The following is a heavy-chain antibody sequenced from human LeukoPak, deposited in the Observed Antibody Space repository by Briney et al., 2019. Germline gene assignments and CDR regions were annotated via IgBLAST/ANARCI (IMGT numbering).Heavy chain of an antibody. J-gene: IGHJ5*02. CDR2: INSDGINT. Sequence: GGSLRLSCAASGFTFSSYWMSWVRQAPGKGLVWVSRINSDGINTSYADSVKGRFTISRDNAKNTLNLQMNSLRAEDTAVYYCARDLGQYYDTSDNWFDPWGQGTLVTVSS. V-gene: IGHV3-74*01. CDR3: ARDLGQYYDTSDNWFDP. CDR1: GFTFSSYW. D-gene: IGHD3-22*01.